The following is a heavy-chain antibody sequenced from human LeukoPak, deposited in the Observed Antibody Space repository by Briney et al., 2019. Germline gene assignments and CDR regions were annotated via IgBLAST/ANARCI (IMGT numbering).Heavy chain of an antibody. D-gene: IGHD2-15*01. J-gene: IGHJ5*02. CDR2: ISPIFGTA. V-gene: IGHV1-69*05. CDR3: ARVRRAEYCSGGSCYNNWFDP. CDR1: GGTFSSYA. Sequence: SVKVSCKASGGTFSSYAISWVRQAPGQGLEWMGRISPIFGTANYAQKFQGRVTITTDESTSTAYMELSSLRSEDTAVYYCARVRRAEYCSGGSCYNNWFDPWGQGTLVTVSS.